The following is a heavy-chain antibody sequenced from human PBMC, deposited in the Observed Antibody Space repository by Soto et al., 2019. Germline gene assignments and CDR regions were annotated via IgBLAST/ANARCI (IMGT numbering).Heavy chain of an antibody. CDR2: ISSSSYI. CDR1: GFTFSSYS. J-gene: IGHJ4*02. Sequence: PGGSLRLSCAASGFTFSSYSMNWVRQAPGKGLEWVSSISSSSYIYYADSVKSRFTISRDNAKNSLYLQMNSLRAEDTAVYYCARVDLYCSGGSCYPASTYYFDYWGQGTLVTVSS. D-gene: IGHD2-15*01. V-gene: IGHV3-21*01. CDR3: ARVDLYCSGGSCYPASTYYFDY.